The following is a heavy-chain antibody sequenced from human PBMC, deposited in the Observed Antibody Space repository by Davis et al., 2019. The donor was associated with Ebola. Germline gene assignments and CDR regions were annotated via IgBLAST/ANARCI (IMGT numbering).Heavy chain of an antibody. CDR2: IRQDGGET. J-gene: IGHJ5*02. Sequence: GESLKISCAAASGFAFSIHWMTWVRQAPGKGLEWVANIRQDGGETYYADSVKGRFAISRDNAKNSLYLQMNSLRAEDTAIYYCAREMGRSYGQIDLWGQGTQVIVSS. V-gene: IGHV3-7*01. D-gene: IGHD3-10*01. CDR1: GFAFSIHW. CDR3: AREMGRSYGQIDL.